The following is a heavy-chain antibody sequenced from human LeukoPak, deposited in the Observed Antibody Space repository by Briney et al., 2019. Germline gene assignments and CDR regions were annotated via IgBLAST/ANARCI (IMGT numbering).Heavy chain of an antibody. Sequence: PGGSLRLSCAASGFTFSSYGMHWVRQAPGKGLEWVAFIRYDGSNKYYADSVKGRFTISRDNAKNSLYLQMNSLRAEDTAVYYCARIAARLPDYWGQGTLVTVSS. D-gene: IGHD6-6*01. CDR2: IRYDGSNK. CDR1: GFTFSSYG. V-gene: IGHV3-30*02. J-gene: IGHJ4*02. CDR3: ARIAARLPDY.